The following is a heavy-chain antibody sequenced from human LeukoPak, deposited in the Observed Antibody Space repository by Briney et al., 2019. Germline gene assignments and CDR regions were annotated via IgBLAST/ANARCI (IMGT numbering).Heavy chain of an antibody. CDR1: GGTFSSYA. J-gene: IGHJ4*02. Sequence: SVKVSCKASGGTFSSYAISWVRQAPGQGLEWMGGIIPIFGTANYAQKFQGRVTITADESTSTAYMELSSLRSEDTAVYYCASSYYYDSSGYYPKYFDYWGQGTLVTVSS. V-gene: IGHV1-69*13. CDR2: IIPIFGTA. D-gene: IGHD3-22*01. CDR3: ASSYYYDSSGYYPKYFDY.